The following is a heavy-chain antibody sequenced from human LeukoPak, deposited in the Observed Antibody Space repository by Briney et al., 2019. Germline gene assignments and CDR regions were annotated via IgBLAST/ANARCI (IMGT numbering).Heavy chain of an antibody. D-gene: IGHD3/OR15-3a*01. Sequence: PSETLSLTCTVSGGSISTSYWSWLRQPPGKGLEWIGYIFYSGSTDSNPSLKSRVTISVDMSTNQASLNLRSVTAADPAVFNCARDPARDLGSVHLDGYFDLWGRGTLSLSPQ. J-gene: IGHJ2*01. CDR3: ARDPARDLGSVHLDGYFDL. V-gene: IGHV4-59*12. CDR1: GGSISTSY. CDR2: IFYSGST.